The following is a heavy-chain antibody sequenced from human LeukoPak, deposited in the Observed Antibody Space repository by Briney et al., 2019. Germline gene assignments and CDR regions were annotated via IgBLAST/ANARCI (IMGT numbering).Heavy chain of an antibody. D-gene: IGHD6-13*01. Sequence: VASVKVSCKASGGTFSSYAISWVRQAPGQGLEWMGSIIPIFTTANYAQKFQGRVTITADESTSTAYMELSSLRSEDTAVYYCARDLGAASYYYYGMDVWAKGPRSPSP. CDR2: IIPIFTTA. J-gene: IGHJ6*02. V-gene: IGHV1-69*13. CDR1: GGTFSSYA. CDR3: ARDLGAASYYYYGMDV.